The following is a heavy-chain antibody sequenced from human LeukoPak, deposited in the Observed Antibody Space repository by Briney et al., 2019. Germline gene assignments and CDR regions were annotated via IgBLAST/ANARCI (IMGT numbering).Heavy chain of an antibody. CDR3: ARAPEWSRYYDFWSV. D-gene: IGHD3-3*01. CDR2: INHSGST. V-gene: IGHV4-34*01. J-gene: IGHJ6*02. Sequence: SETLSLTCAVYGGSFSGYYWSWIRQPPGKGLEWIGEINHSGSTNYNPSLKSRVTISVDTSKNQFSLSLSSAAAADTAVYYCARAPEWSRYYDFWSVWGQGTTVTVSS. CDR1: GGSFSGYY.